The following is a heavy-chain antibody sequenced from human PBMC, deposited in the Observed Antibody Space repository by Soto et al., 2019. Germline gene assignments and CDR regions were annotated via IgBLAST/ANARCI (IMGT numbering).Heavy chain of an antibody. CDR1: GFTFSSYA. Sequence: PGGSLRLSCAASGFTFSSYAMHWVRQAPGKGLEWVAVISYDGSNKYYADSVKGRFTISRDNSKNTLYLQMNSLRAEDTAVYYCARERYYYGSGSYLGRIRYNWFDPWGQGTLVTVSS. D-gene: IGHD3-10*01. V-gene: IGHV3-30-3*01. CDR2: ISYDGSNK. J-gene: IGHJ5*02. CDR3: ARERYYYGSGSYLGRIRYNWFDP.